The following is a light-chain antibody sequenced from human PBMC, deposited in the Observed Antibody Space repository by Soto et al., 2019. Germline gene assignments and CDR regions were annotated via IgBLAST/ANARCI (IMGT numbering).Light chain of an antibody. CDR2: KAS. CDR3: QQYHFFWT. CDR1: QNIDSG. V-gene: IGKV1-5*03. Sequence: DIQMTQSPSTLSASVGDRVTITCRASQNIDSGLAWYQQKPGKAPKLLIYKASTLESGVPLRFIGSVSGTEFTLIITSLQPDDVATYYCQQYHFFWTFGQGTKVEIK. J-gene: IGKJ1*01.